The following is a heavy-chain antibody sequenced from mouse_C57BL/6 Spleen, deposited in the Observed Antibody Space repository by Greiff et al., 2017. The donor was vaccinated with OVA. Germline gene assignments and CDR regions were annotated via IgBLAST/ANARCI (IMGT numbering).Heavy chain of an antibody. D-gene: IGHD2-1*01. V-gene: IGHV1-55*01. Sequence: VQLQQPGAELVKPGASVKMSCKASGYTFTSYWITWVKQRPGQGLEWIGDIYPGSGSTTYNEKFKSKATLTVDTSSRPAYMQLRSLTSEDSAVYYCARSKNLGNFGYFGVWGTGTTVTVSS. CDR1: GYTFTSYW. CDR3: ARSKNLGNFGYFGV. J-gene: IGHJ1*03. CDR2: IYPGSGST.